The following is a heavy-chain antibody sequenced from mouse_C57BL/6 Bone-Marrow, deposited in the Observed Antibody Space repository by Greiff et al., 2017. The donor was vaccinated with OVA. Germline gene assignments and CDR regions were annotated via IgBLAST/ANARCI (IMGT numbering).Heavy chain of an antibody. CDR2: IDPENGDT. Sequence: EVQLQESGAELVRPGASVKLSCTASGFNIKDDYMHWVKQRPEQGLEWIGWIDPENGDTEYASKFQGKATITADTSSNTAYLQLNSLTSEDTAVYYCTGITTVVASRSFDYWGQGTTLTVSS. CDR3: TGITTVVASRSFDY. CDR1: GFNIKDDY. V-gene: IGHV14-4*01. J-gene: IGHJ2*01. D-gene: IGHD1-1*01.